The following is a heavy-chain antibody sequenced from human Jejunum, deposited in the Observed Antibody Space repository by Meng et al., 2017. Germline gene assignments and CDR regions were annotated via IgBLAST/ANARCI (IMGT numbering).Heavy chain of an antibody. J-gene: IGHJ4*02. CDR3: ARDRTTGRYFDY. CDR2: IYYSGST. Sequence: AQLQESGPGLVKPSQTLSLTCTVSGGSISSGDYNWSWIRQPPGKGLEWIGYIYYSGSTYYNPSLKSRVTISVDTSKNQFSLKLSSVTAADTAVYYCARDRTTGRYFDYWGQGTLVTVSS. D-gene: IGHD4-11*01. V-gene: IGHV4-30-4*01. CDR1: GGSISSGDYN.